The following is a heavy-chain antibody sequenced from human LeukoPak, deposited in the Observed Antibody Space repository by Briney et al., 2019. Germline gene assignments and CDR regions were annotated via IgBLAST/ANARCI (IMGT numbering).Heavy chain of an antibody. J-gene: IGHJ4*02. Sequence: SETLSLTCTVSGYSISSGYYWGWIRQPPGKGLEWIGSIYHSGSTYYNPSLKSRVTISVDTSKNQFSLKLSSVTAADTAVYYCARDPTSYSGYGVAIDYWGQGTLVTVSS. CDR1: GYSISSGYY. CDR2: IYHSGST. CDR3: ARDPTSYSGYGVAIDY. D-gene: IGHD5-12*01. V-gene: IGHV4-38-2*02.